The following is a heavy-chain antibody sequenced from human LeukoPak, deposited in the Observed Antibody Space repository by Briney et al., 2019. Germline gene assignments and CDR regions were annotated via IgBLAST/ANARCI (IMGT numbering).Heavy chain of an antibody. J-gene: IGHJ4*02. CDR1: GGSTSSYY. V-gene: IGHV4-4*07. Sequence: SETLSLTCNVSGGSTSSYYWSWIRQPAGKGLEWIGRIYSSGSTHYNPSLKNRVTMSVDTSKNRFSLMLTSLTAEDTAVYYRARGPAGRGGYNFDSWGQGTLVTVSS. CDR2: IYSSGST. D-gene: IGHD5-24*01. CDR3: ARGPAGRGGYNFDS.